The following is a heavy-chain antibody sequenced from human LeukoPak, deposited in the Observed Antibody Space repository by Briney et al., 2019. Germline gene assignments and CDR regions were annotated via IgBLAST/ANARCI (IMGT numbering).Heavy chain of an antibody. CDR1: GYTFTGYY. Sequence: ASVKVSCKASGYTFTGYYMNWVRQAPGQGFEWMGWINPNSGDTNYAQKFQGRVTMTRNTSISTAYMELSSLRSEDTAVYYCARPHCSSTDCHPPEWFDPWGQGTLVSVSS. CDR3: ARPHCSSTDCHPPEWFDP. CDR2: INPNSGDT. J-gene: IGHJ5*02. D-gene: IGHD2-2*01. V-gene: IGHV1-2*02.